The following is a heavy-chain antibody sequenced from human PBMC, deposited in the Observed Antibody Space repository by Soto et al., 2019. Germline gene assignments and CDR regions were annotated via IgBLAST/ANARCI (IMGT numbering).Heavy chain of an antibody. J-gene: IGHJ5*02. CDR2: IWYDGSNK. Sequence: QVQLVESGGGVVQPGRSLTLSCVASGFSFSNYGIHWVRQAPGKGLEWVAVIWYDGSNKYYGDSVKGRFTISRDNSKNXLYLEMNNLRAEDTAVYYCVRAGIIEAIQVGWFDPWGQGTLVTVSS. D-gene: IGHD2-21*01. V-gene: IGHV3-33*01. CDR3: VRAGIIEAIQVGWFDP. CDR1: GFSFSNYG.